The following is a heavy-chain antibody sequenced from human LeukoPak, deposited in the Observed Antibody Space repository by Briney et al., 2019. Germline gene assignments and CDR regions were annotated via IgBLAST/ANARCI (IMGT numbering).Heavy chain of an antibody. CDR2: ISSTGSTM. V-gene: IGHV3-11*04. Sequence: GGSLRLSCAASGFTFSDYYMSWIRQAPGKGLEWVSYISSTGSTMYYADSVKGRFTISRDNAKNSLYLQMNSLRAEDTAVYYCARAGYYLSPYFFDYWGQGTLVTVSS. J-gene: IGHJ4*02. CDR3: ARAGYYLSPYFFDY. CDR1: GFTFSDYY. D-gene: IGHD3-3*01.